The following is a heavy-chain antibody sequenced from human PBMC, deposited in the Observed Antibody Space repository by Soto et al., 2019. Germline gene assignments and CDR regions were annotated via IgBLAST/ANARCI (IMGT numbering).Heavy chain of an antibody. J-gene: IGHJ4*02. CDR2: IITAFGTT. Sequence: QVQLVQSGPEVKKPGSSVKVSCKASGDTFNSYVITWVRQAPGQGLEWLEGIITAFGTTSYAQNFQDRLTITADEAATTDHMELSSLTSDDTAMYYCTRSYGYTFGGSLDNWGQGTLVTVSS. D-gene: IGHD5-18*01. CDR3: TRSYGYTFGGSLDN. V-gene: IGHV1-69*01. CDR1: GDTFNSYV.